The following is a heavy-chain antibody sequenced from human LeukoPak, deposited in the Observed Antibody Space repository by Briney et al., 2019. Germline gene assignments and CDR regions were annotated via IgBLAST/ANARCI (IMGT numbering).Heavy chain of an antibody. J-gene: IGHJ6*03. CDR2: IYYSGST. D-gene: IGHD3-3*01. V-gene: IGHV4-59*01. Sequence: SETLSLTCTVSGGSISSYYWSWIRQPPGKGLEWIGYIYYSGSTNYNPSLKSRVTISVDTSKNQFSLRLTSVTAADTAVYYCARGGSYYDFWSGYYDYYYYMDVWGKGTTVTVSS. CDR1: GGSISSYY. CDR3: ARGGSYYDFWSGYYDYYYYMDV.